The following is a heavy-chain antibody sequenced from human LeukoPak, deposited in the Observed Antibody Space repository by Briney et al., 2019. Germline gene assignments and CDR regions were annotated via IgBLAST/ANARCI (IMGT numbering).Heavy chain of an antibody. V-gene: IGHV3-64*04. CDR1: GFTFSSYA. J-gene: IGHJ3*01. Sequence: GGSLRLSCSASGFTFSSYAMHWVRQAPAKGLEYVSAISSNGGSTYYADSVKGRFTISRDNAKNSLYLQMNSLRVEDTAVYYCARGGGLASAFDFWGHGTMVTVSP. CDR3: ARGGGLASAFDF. D-gene: IGHD4-23*01. CDR2: ISSNGGST.